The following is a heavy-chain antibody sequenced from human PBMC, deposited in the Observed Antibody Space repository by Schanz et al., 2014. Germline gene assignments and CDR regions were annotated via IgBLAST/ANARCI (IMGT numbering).Heavy chain of an antibody. CDR3: ARDFHGYGPHLDY. J-gene: IGHJ4*02. CDR1: GFTFSSYS. CDR2: ISSASSTI. D-gene: IGHD5-12*01. Sequence: VQVVQSGGGLVKPGGSLRLSCAASGFTFSSYSMNWVRQAPGKGLEWVSYISSASSTINYADSVKGRFTVSRDNSKNTLYLQLNSLRAEDTAVYYCARDFHGYGPHLDYWGQGSLVTVSS. V-gene: IGHV3-48*01.